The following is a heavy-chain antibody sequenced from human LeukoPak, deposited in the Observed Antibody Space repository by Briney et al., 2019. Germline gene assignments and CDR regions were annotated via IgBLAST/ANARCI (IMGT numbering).Heavy chain of an antibody. CDR2: INSDGSNT. D-gene: IGHD3-10*01. CDR3: TRGRGSDY. J-gene: IGHJ4*02. CDR1: GFTFSSYW. V-gene: IGHV3-74*01. Sequence: PGGSLRLSCATSGFTFSSYWMQWVRQAPGKGLVWVSRINSDGSNTDYAASVKGRFTISRDNAENTLYLQMNSLRAEDTAVYYCTRGRGSDYWGQGTLVTVSS.